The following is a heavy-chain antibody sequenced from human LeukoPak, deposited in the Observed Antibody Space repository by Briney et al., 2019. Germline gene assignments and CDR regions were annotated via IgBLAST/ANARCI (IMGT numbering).Heavy chain of an antibody. CDR2: IRSKAYGGTT. CDR1: EFTFGDYG. CDR3: GRVLYGSGTFTLYYNHYYMDV. V-gene: IGHV3-49*04. Sequence: GGSLRLSCLGSEFTFGDYGLTWVRQAPGKGLAGVGFIRSKAYGGTTEYAASVKGRFTISRDDSKGVAYLQMSSLKSEDTAVYYCGRVLYGSGTFTLYYNHYYMDVWGKGTAVAIS. D-gene: IGHD3-10*01. J-gene: IGHJ6*03.